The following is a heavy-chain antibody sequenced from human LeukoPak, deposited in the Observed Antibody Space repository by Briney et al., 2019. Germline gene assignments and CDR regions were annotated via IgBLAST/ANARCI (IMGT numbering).Heavy chain of an antibody. J-gene: IGHJ3*02. D-gene: IGHD2-8*01. CDR3: AREMYGLGAFDI. Sequence: GGSLRLSCAGSGFTFSSYAMSWVRQAPGKGLEWVSVIYSGGSTYYADSVKGRFTISRDNSKNTLYLQMNSLRAEDTAVYYCAREMYGLGAFDIWGQGTMVTVSS. V-gene: IGHV3-53*01. CDR1: GFTFSSYA. CDR2: IYSGGST.